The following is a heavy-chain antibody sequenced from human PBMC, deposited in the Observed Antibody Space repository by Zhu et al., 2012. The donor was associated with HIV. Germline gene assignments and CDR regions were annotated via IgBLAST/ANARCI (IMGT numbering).Heavy chain of an antibody. V-gene: IGHV3-23*01. CDR3: AKAPIVVVPAATFVDY. J-gene: IGHJ4*02. Sequence: EVQLLESGGGLVQPGGSLRLSCAASGFTFSSYAMSWVRQAPGKGLEWVSAISGSGGSTYYADSVKGRFTISRDNSKNTLYLQMNSLRAEDTAVYYCAKAPIVVVPAATFVDYWGQGTLVTVSS. CDR2: ISGSGGST. CDR1: GFTFSSYA. D-gene: IGHD2-2*01.